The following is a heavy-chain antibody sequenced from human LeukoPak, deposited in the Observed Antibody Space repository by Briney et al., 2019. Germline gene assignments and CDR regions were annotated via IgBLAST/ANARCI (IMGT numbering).Heavy chain of an antibody. CDR2: INYNGNT. CDR3: ARGRSNYYGVDV. J-gene: IGHJ6*02. Sequence: PSETLSLTCAVYGGSFSGYYWNWIRRPPGKGLEWIGYINYNGNTNYSPSLKSRVTMSVDTSKNLFSLKVSSVTAADTAVYYCARGRSNYYGVDVWGQGTTVTVSS. CDR1: GGSFSGYY. V-gene: IGHV4-59*01. D-gene: IGHD1-26*01.